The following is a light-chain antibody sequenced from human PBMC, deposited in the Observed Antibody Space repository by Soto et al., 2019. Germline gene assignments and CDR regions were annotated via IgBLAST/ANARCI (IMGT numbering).Light chain of an antibody. V-gene: IGLV2-23*02. CDR2: EVR. CDR1: SSDVGTYDL. Sequence: QSALTQPASVSGSPGQSITISCTGTSSDVGTYDLVSWYQHHPGKGPKLIVYEVRKRPSGVSNRFSGSKSGNTASLTISGLQAEDEADYYCCSYTGSSTDVVFGGGTKLTVL. CDR3: CSYTGSSTDVV. J-gene: IGLJ2*01.